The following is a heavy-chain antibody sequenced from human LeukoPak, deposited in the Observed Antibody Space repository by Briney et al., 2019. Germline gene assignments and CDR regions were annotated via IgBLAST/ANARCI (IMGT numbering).Heavy chain of an antibody. J-gene: IGHJ4*02. CDR3: ARDSYGDPFDY. V-gene: IGHV4-39*07. CDR2: IYYSGST. CDR1: GGSIGSSSYY. Sequence: SETLSLTCTVSGGSIGSSSYYWGWIRQPPGKGLEWIGSIYYSGSTYYNPSLKSRVTISVDTSKNQFSLKLSSVTAVDTAVYYCARDSYGDPFDYWGQGTLVTVSS. D-gene: IGHD4-17*01.